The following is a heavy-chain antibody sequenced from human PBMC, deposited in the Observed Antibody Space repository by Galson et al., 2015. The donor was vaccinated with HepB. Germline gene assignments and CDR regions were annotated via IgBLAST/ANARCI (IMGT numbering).Heavy chain of an antibody. CDR1: EVTVRNAA. D-gene: IGHD3-9*01. CDR3: AKEGGSRFRYVDWLLLDYLDY. Sequence: ALRLSCAASEVTVRNAAIDWGRQAPRTGLEWSARISYDGSTPPSAESVNGLVTLSRHNSKNTLYRQMSSLRTEDTAVYYCAKEGGSRFRYVDWLLLDYLDYWGQGTLVTVSS. J-gene: IGHJ4*02. CDR2: ISYDGSTP. V-gene: IGHV3-30*18.